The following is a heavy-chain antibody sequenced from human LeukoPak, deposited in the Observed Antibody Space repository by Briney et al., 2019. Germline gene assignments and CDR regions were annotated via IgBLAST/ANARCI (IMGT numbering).Heavy chain of an antibody. CDR1: GFTFSSYA. CDR3: AKATGLLRYFYYYGMDV. D-gene: IGHD2/OR15-2a*01. V-gene: IGHV3-23*01. CDR2: ISGSGGST. J-gene: IGHJ6*02. Sequence: GGSLRLSCAASGFTFSSYAMSWVRQAPGKGLEWGSAISGSGGSTYYADSVKGRFTISRDNSKNTLYLQMSSLRAEDTAVYYCAKATGLLRYFYYYGMDVWGQGTTVTVSS.